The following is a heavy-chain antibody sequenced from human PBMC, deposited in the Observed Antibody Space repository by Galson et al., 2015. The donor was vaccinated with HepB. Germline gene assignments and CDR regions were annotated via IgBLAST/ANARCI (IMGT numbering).Heavy chain of an antibody. D-gene: IGHD6-13*01. CDR1: GYSFTNYW. V-gene: IGHV5-51*01. J-gene: IGHJ6*02. CDR3: ARQSVVVAGRQHLVGSYYGMDV. Sequence: QSGAEVKKPGESLKISCKGSGYSFTNYWIGWVRQMPGKGLEWMGIIYPGDSNTRYSPSFQGQVTISADKSISTAYLQWSSLKASDTAMYYCARQSVVVAGRQHLVGSYYGMDVWGQGTTVTVSS. CDR2: IYPGDSNT.